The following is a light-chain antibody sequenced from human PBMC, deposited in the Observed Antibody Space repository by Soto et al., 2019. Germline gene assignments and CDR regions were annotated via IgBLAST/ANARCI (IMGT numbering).Light chain of an antibody. CDR3: QQYGSSPLT. CDR2: GAS. CDR1: QSVSSSY. J-gene: IGKJ4*01. Sequence: EIVLTQSPGTLSLSPWARATLSCRASQSVSSSYLAWYQQKPGQAPRLLIYGASSMATGIPDRFSGSGSGTDFTLTISRLEPEDFAVYYCQQYGSSPLTFGGGTKVEIK. V-gene: IGKV3-20*01.